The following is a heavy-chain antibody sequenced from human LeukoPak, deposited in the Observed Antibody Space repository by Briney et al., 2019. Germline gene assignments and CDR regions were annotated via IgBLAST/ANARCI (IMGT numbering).Heavy chain of an antibody. D-gene: IGHD2-21*02. V-gene: IGHV3-48*04. J-gene: IGHJ4*02. Sequence: PGGSLRLSCAASGSTFSVYNMNWVRQAPGKGLEWVSYISSSSSAIYYADSVQGRFTISRDNARNSLYLQMNSLRAEDTAVYYCARDMYMTAIYYFDYWGQGTLVTVSS. CDR1: GSTFSVYN. CDR2: ISSSSSAI. CDR3: ARDMYMTAIYYFDY.